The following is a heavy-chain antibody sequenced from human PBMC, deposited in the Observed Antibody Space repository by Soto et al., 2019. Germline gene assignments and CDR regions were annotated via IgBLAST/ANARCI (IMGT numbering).Heavy chain of an antibody. Sequence: ASVKVSCKASGYTFTGYYMHWVRQAPGQGLEWMGWINPNSGGTNYAQKFQGWVTMTRDTSISTAYMELRRLRSDDTAVYYCARGGQDGLATIRYYYYYMDVWGQGTTVPVSS. CDR1: GYTFTGYY. CDR2: INPNSGGT. CDR3: ARGGQDGLATIRYYYYYMDV. J-gene: IGHJ6*03. V-gene: IGHV1-2*04. D-gene: IGHD5-12*01.